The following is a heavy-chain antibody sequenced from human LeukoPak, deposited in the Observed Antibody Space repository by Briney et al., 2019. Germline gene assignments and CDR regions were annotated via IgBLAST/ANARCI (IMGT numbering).Heavy chain of an antibody. J-gene: IGHJ6*02. Sequence: GGSLRLSCAASGFTFSSYAMHWVRQAPGKGLEWVSGISWNSGSIGYADSVKGRFTISRDNAKNSLYLQMNSLRAEDTALYYCAKDMGSGSYLYYGMDVWGQGTTVTVSS. CDR2: ISWNSGSI. CDR1: GFTFSSYA. V-gene: IGHV3-9*01. D-gene: IGHD3-10*01. CDR3: AKDMGSGSYLYYGMDV.